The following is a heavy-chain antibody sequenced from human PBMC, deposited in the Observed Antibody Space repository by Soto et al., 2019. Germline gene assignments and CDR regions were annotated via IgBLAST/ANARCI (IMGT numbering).Heavy chain of an antibody. CDR3: ARGIKYGDPLYYYYGMDV. CDR2: IIAYNGNT. CDR1: GYTFTSYG. Sequence: ASVKGSCRASGYTFTSYGISWGRQAPGQGLEWMGWIIAYNGNTNYAQKLQGRVTMTTDTSTSTAYMELRSLRSDDTAVYYCARGIKYGDPLYYYYGMDVWGQGTTVTVS. V-gene: IGHV1-18*01. D-gene: IGHD4-17*01. J-gene: IGHJ6*02.